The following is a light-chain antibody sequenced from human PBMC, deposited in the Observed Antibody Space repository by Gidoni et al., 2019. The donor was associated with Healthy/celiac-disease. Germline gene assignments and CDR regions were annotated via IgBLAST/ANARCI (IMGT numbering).Light chain of an antibody. CDR1: QGISSY. Sequence: RMTESPSSFSASTGDRVTITCRASQGISSYLAWYQQKPGKAPNLLIYAASTWQSGVPSRFSGSGSVTDFTLTISCLQSEDFATYYCQQYYSYPPAFGQGTKVEIK. CDR3: QQYYSYPPA. CDR2: AAS. V-gene: IGKV1-8*01. J-gene: IGKJ1*01.